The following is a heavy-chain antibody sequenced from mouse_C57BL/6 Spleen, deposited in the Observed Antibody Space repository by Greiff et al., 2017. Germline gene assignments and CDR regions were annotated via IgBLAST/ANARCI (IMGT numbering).Heavy chain of an antibody. V-gene: IGHV5-16*01. CDR3: ARSKYYGSRYWYFDV. Sequence: EVMLVESEGGLVQPGSSMKLSCTASGFTFSDYYMAWVRQVPEKGLEWVANINYDGSSTYYLDSLKSRFIISRDNAKNILYLQMSSLKSEDTATYYCARSKYYGSRYWYFDVWGTGTTVTVSS. CDR1: GFTFSDYY. D-gene: IGHD1-1*01. CDR2: INYDGSST. J-gene: IGHJ1*03.